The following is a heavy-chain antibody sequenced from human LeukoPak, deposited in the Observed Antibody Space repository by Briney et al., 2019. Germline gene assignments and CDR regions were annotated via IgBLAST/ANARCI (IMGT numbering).Heavy chain of an antibody. V-gene: IGHV1-8*03. CDR2: MNPKNGNT. CDR1: GYTFTSLD. CDR3: ARVHPGYKSAFLRAFDM. D-gene: IGHD1-14*01. J-gene: IGHJ3*02. Sequence: ASVKVSCKASGYTFTSLDISWVRQANGQGLEWLGWMNPKNGNTGYAQKFRGRVTITRDTSESIAYMELSGLRSDDTAGYYCARVHPGYKSAFLRAFDMWGQGTMVIVSS.